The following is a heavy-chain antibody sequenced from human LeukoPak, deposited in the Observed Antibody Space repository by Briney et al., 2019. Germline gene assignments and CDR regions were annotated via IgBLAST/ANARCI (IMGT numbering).Heavy chain of an antibody. V-gene: IGHV3-30-3*01. D-gene: IGHD6-13*01. CDR2: ISYDGSNK. J-gene: IGHJ4*02. CDR3: ARETGYSSSWDPGY. Sequence: GGSLRLSCAASGFIFSSYAMHWVRQAPGKGLEWVAVISYDGSNKYYADSVKGRFTISRDNSKNTLYLQMNSLRAEDTAVYYCARETGYSSSWDPGYWGQGTLVTVSS. CDR1: GFIFSSYA.